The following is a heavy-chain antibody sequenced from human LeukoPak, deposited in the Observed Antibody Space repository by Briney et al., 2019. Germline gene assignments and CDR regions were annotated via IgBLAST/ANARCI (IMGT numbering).Heavy chain of an antibody. CDR1: GFTFSSHS. CDR2: ITDSGDGV. J-gene: IGHJ4*02. V-gene: IGHV3-23*01. Sequence: GGSLRLSCAASGFTFSSHSMSWVRQAPGKGLEWVSAITDSGDGVYYADSVKGRFTISRDNSKNTLYLQMNSLRAEDTAVYYCAKEKDIVATIGAHWGQGTLVTVSS. CDR3: AKEKDIVATIGAH. D-gene: IGHD5-12*01.